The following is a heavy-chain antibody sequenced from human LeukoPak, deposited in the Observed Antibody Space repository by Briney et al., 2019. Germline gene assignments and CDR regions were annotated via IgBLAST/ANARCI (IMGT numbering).Heavy chain of an antibody. Sequence: GGSPRLSCAVSGFTFSSYEMNWVRQAPGKGLEWVSYISSRGTTIYYVDSVKGRFTISRDNAKNSLYLQMNSLRAEDTALYYCARVRSGLYMDVWGQGTTVTVSS. CDR2: ISSRGTTI. CDR3: ARVRSGLYMDV. V-gene: IGHV3-48*03. CDR1: GFTFSSYE. J-gene: IGHJ6*02. D-gene: IGHD4-23*01.